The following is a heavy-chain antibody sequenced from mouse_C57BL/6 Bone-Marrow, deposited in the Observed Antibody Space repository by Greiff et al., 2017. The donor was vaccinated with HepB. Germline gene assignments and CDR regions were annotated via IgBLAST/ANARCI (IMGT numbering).Heavy chain of an antibody. CDR3: ARVGFDYDAHFDY. V-gene: IGHV1-55*01. CDR1: GYTFTSYW. CDR2: IYPGSGST. J-gene: IGHJ2*01. D-gene: IGHD2-4*01. Sequence: QVQLQQPGAELVKPGASVKMSCKASGYTFTSYWITWVKQRPGQGLEWIGDIYPGSGSTNYNEKFKSKATLTVDTSSSTAYMQLSSLTSEDSAVYYCARVGFDYDAHFDYWGQGTTLTVSS.